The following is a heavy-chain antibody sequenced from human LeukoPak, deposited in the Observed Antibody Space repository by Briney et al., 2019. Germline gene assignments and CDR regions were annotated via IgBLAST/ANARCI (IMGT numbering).Heavy chain of an antibody. CDR2: IYSSSIT. CDR3: ARGRGAANDAFDI. CDR1: GFAVSSDY. V-gene: IGHV3-53*04. D-gene: IGHD3-10*01. Sequence: GGSLRLSCAASGFAVSSDYMSWVRQAPGKGLEWVSVIYSSSITSYADSVKGRFTISRHNSKNTLYLQMNSLRADDTAVYYCARGRGAANDAFDIWGQGTMVTVSS. J-gene: IGHJ3*02.